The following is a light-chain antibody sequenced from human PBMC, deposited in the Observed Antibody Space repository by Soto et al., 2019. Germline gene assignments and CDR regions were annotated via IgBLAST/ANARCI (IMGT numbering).Light chain of an antibody. CDR2: GAS. J-gene: IGKJ5*01. CDR3: QQYGSSPPIT. V-gene: IGKV3-20*01. Sequence: EILLTQSPGTLSLSPGERATLSCRASQSVSSSYLAWYQQKPGQAPRLLIYGASSRATGIPDRFSGSGSGTDFTLTISRLEPEDFAAYYCQQYGSSPPITFGQGTRREIK. CDR1: QSVSSSY.